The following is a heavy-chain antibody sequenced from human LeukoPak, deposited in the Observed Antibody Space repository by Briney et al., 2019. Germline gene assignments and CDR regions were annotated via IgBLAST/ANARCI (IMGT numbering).Heavy chain of an antibody. J-gene: IGHJ6*02. V-gene: IGHV4-59*01. CDR2: IYYSGST. CDR3: ASGGIAAAPYYYYYGMDV. Sequence: SETLSLTCTVSGGSISSYYWSWIRQPPGKGLEWIGYIYYSGSTNYNPSLKSRVTISVDTSKNQFSLKLSSVTAADTAVYYCASGGIAAAPYYYYYGMDVWGQGTTVTVSS. CDR1: GGSISSYY. D-gene: IGHD6-13*01.